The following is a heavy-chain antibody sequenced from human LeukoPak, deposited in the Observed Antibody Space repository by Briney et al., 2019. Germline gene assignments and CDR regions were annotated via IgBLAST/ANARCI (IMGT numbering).Heavy chain of an antibody. D-gene: IGHD6-13*01. J-gene: IGHJ2*01. CDR1: GGSIISGGNS. CDR2: ISHSGST. V-gene: IGHV4-30-2*01. Sequence: PSETLSLTCAVSGGSIISGGNSWSWIRQPPGKGLEWIGYISHSGSTYYNPSLKSRVTISVDRSKNQISQKLTSVAAADTAVYYCARYSSTWPYWYFDLWGRGTLVTVSS. CDR3: ARYSSTWPYWYFDL.